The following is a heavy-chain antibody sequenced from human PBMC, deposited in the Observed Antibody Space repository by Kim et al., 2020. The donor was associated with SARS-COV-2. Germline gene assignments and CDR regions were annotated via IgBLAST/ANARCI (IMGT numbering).Heavy chain of an antibody. D-gene: IGHD3-3*01. Sequence: GGSLRLSCAASGFTFSSYAMSWVRQAPGKGLEWVSAISGSGGSTYYADSVKGRFTISRDNSKNTLYLQMNSLRAEDTAVYYCAKATIWGITIPYSFDYWGQGTLVTVSS. V-gene: IGHV3-23*01. CDR1: GFTFSSYA. J-gene: IGHJ4*02. CDR2: ISGSGGST. CDR3: AKATIWGITIPYSFDY.